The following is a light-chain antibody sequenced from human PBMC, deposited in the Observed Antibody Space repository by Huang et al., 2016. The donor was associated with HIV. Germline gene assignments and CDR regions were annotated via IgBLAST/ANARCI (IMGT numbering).Light chain of an antibody. V-gene: IGKV3-15*01. J-gene: IGKJ1*01. Sequence: EIVMTQSPASLSVSTGERTTLSCRASQSVSINITRYQHTPGRTPRLLIHGSSTRATVVPVRFSGSGSGTEFTLTISGLQSEDSAVYYCQQYKTWPQTFGQGTKVEIK. CDR2: GSS. CDR1: QSVSIN. CDR3: QQYKTWPQT.